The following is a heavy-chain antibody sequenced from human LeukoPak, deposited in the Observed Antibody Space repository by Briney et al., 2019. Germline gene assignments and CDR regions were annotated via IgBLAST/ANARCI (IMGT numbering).Heavy chain of an antibody. Sequence: SGGSLRLSCAGSGFTFSSYFMHWVRQAPGKGLVWVSLISTAGRSTAYADSVKGRFTIFRDNANNMLYLQLNSLTAEDTAVYYCTAVPGRAGDYWGQGIPVTVSS. J-gene: IGHJ4*02. CDR2: ISTAGRST. D-gene: IGHD6-19*01. V-gene: IGHV3-74*01. CDR3: TAVPGRAGDY. CDR1: GFTFSSYF.